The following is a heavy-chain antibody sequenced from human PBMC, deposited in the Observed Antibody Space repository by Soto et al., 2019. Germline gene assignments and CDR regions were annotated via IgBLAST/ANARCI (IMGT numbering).Heavy chain of an antibody. V-gene: IGHV4-31*03. CDR1: GVSISSGGYY. CDR2: IYYSGRT. D-gene: IGHD4-17*01. Sequence: PSETLSLTCTVSGVSISSGGYYWGWIRQHPGKGLEWIGNIYYSGRTYYNPSLKSRVIMSVDTSKNHFSLKLSSVTAADTAMYYCASVIGGDSGYYFDYWGQGTLVTVSS. CDR3: ASVIGGDSGYYFDY. J-gene: IGHJ4*02.